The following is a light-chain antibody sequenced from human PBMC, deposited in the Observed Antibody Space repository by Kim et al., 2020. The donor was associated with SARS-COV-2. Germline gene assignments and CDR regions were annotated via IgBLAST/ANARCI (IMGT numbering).Light chain of an antibody. J-gene: IGLJ3*02. V-gene: IGLV3-21*04. CDR2: YDS. CDR1: NIGSKS. CDR3: QVWDSSSDHRV. Sequence: SSELTQPPSVSVAPGKTARITCGGNNIGSKSVHWYQQKPGQAPVLVIYYDSDRPSGIPERFSGSNSGNTATLTISRVEAGDEADYYCQVWDSSSDHRVFG.